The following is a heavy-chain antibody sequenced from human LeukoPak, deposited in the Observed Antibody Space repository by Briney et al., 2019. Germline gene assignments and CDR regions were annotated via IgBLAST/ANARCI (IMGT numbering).Heavy chain of an antibody. D-gene: IGHD3-10*01. CDR3: AKSSYYYGSGSYYLEGYFDL. J-gene: IGHJ2*01. V-gene: IGHV3-23*01. CDR2: ISGSGSST. Sequence: GGSLRLSCAASGFTFSSYAMSWVRQAPGKGLEWVSAISGSGSSTYYADSVKGRFTISRDNSKNTLYLQMNSLRAEDTAVYYCAKSSYYYGSGSYYLEGYFDLWGRGTLVTVSS. CDR1: GFTFSSYA.